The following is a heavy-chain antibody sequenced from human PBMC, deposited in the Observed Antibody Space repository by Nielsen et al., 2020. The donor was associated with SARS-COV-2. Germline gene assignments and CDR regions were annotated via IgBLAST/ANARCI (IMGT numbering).Heavy chain of an antibody. CDR3: ARDSATMTPFDY. V-gene: IGHV3-53*01. CDR1: GFTVSSNY. D-gene: IGHD3-22*01. Sequence: GGSLRLSCAASGFTVSSNYMSWVRQAPGKGLEWVSVIYSGGSTYYADSVKGRFTISRDNSKNTLYLQMNSLRAEDTAVYYCARDSATMTPFDYWGQGTLVTVSS. J-gene: IGHJ4*02. CDR2: IYSGGST.